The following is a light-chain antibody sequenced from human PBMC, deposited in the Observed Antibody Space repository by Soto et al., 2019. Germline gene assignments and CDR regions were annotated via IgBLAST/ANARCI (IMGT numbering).Light chain of an antibody. CDR2: GAS. CDR3: QQFANSHLI. V-gene: IGKV3D-15*02. CDR1: QSVSSN. Sequence: EIVMTQSPATLSVSPGERATLSCRASQSVSSNLAWYQQRPGQAPRLLIFGASTKATGIPDRFSGSGAGTDFTLTISSLEPEDSAVYYCQQFANSHLIFGAGTKVDIK. J-gene: IGKJ4*01.